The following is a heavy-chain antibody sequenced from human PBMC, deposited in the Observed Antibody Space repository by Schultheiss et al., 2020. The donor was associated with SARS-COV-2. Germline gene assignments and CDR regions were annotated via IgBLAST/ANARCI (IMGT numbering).Heavy chain of an antibody. V-gene: IGHV4-31*03. CDR2: ISYSGSA. CDR1: GGSISSGGYY. J-gene: IGHJ5*02. Sequence: SETLSLTCSVSGGSISSGGYYWSWIRQHPGKGLEWIGYISYSGSAYYNPSLKSRVTISIDTSKTQFSLKLSSVTAADTAVYYCARAPITSPNWFDTWGQGTLVTVSS. CDR3: ARAPITSPNWFDT. D-gene: IGHD3-16*01.